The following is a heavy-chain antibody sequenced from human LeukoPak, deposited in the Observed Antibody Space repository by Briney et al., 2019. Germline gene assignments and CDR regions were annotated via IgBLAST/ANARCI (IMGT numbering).Heavy chain of an antibody. D-gene: IGHD5-18*01. V-gene: IGHV3-30*02. CDR1: GFTFSSYG. J-gene: IGHJ3*02. CDR2: IRYDGSNK. CDR3: ARGVDTAMVTNDAFDI. Sequence: GGSLRLSCAASGFTFSSYGMHWVRQAPGKGLEWVAFIRYDGSNKYYADSVKGRFTISRDNSKNTLFLQMNSLRSEDTAVYYCARGVDTAMVTNDAFDIWGQGSMVTVSS.